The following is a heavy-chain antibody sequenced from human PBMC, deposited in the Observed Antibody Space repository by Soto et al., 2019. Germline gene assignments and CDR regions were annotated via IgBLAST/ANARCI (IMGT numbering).Heavy chain of an antibody. Sequence: XTLSLTCTVSGGSVSSYYWSWIRQPAGKGLEWIGRIYTSGSTNYNPSLKSRVTMSVETSKNQFSLKLSSVTAAETAVYYCARDLPFFSSFGRGMDVWGQGTTVTVSS. D-gene: IGHD1-26*01. CDR1: GGSVSSYY. J-gene: IGHJ6*02. CDR3: ARDLPFFSSFGRGMDV. V-gene: IGHV4-4*07. CDR2: IYTSGST.